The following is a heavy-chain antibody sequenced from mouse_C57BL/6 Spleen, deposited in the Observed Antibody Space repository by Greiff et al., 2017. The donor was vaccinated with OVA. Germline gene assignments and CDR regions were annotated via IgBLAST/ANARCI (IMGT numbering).Heavy chain of an antibody. CDR3: ATPYGYFDY. CDR2: ISSGGSYT. D-gene: IGHD1-1*02. J-gene: IGHJ2*01. CDR1: GFTFSSYG. V-gene: IGHV5-6*01. Sequence: EVKLVESGGDLVKPGGSLKLSCAASGFTFSSYGMSWVRQTPDKRLEWVATISSGGSYTYYPDSVKGRFTISRDNAKNTLYLQMSSLKSEDTAMYYCATPYGYFDYWGQGTTLTVSS.